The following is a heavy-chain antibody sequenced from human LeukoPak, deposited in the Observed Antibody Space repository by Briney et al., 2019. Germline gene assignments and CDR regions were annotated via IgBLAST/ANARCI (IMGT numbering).Heavy chain of an antibody. J-gene: IGHJ4*02. CDR2: ISYDGSNK. V-gene: IGHV3-30*18. Sequence: PGGSLRLSCAASGFTFSSYGMHWVRQAPGKGLEWVAVISYDGSNKYYADSVKGRFTISRDNPKNTLYLQMNSLRAEDTAVYYCAKDMIVVVPTAREYFDYWGQGTLVTVSS. CDR3: AKDMIVVVPTAREYFDY. D-gene: IGHD2-2*01. CDR1: GFTFSSYG.